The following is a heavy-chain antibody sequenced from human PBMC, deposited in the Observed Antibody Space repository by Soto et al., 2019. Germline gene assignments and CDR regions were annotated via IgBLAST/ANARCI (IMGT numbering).Heavy chain of an antibody. J-gene: IGHJ4*02. D-gene: IGHD3-3*01. Sequence: EVQLVESGGGLVQPGGSLRLSCAASGFTFSSYWMSWVRQAPGTGLEWVANIKQDGSEKYYVDSVKGRFTISRDNAKNSLYLQMNSLRAEDTAVYYCARLGYYDFWSGYWTSWGQGTLVTVSS. CDR3: ARLGYYDFWSGYWTS. V-gene: IGHV3-7*01. CDR2: IKQDGSEK. CDR1: GFTFSSYW.